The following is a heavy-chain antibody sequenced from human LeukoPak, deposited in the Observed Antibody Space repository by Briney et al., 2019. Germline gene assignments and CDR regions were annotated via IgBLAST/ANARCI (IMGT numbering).Heavy chain of an antibody. CDR1: GFTFSSYA. CDR2: TSSSDDGT. J-gene: IGHJ4*02. D-gene: IGHD2-21*01. CDR3: ARAPVTSCRGAFCYPFDL. Sequence: GGSLRLSCAASGFTFSSYAMSWVRQVPGKGLEWVSATSSSDDGTYHADSVRGRFTIYRDNFGNTLYLQMNRLRVEDAALYYCARAPVTSCRGAFCYPFDLWGQGVLVTVSS. V-gene: IGHV3-23*01.